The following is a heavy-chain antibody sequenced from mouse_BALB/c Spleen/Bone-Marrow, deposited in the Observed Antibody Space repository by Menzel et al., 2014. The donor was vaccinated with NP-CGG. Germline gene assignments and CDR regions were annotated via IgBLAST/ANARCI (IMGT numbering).Heavy chain of an antibody. V-gene: IGHV1-18*01. CDR2: INPNNGVT. J-gene: IGHJ3*01. CDR3: ARRQLGPAWFAY. Sequence: VQLKESRPELVKPGTSVKISCKTSGYTFTEYTIHWVKQSHGKSLEWIGGINPNNGVTAYNQKFRGKATLTVDKSSSTAYMELRSLISEDSAVYYCARRQLGPAWFAYWGQGTLVTVSA. CDR1: GYTFTEYT. D-gene: IGHD3-2*01.